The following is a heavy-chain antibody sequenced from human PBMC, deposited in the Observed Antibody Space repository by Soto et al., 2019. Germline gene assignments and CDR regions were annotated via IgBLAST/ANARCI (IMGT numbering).Heavy chain of an antibody. CDR2: IYYSGNT. D-gene: IGHD3-10*01. J-gene: IGHJ4*02. Sequence: QVQLQESGPGLVKPSQTLSLTCTVSGGSISSGGYYWSWIRQHPGKGLEWIGYIYYSGNTYYNPSLKSRVTISEDTSKNQFSLKLSSVTAADTAVYYCARGVTMVRGVIHTLYFDYWGQGTLVTVSS. V-gene: IGHV4-31*03. CDR1: GGSISSGGYY. CDR3: ARGVTMVRGVIHTLYFDY.